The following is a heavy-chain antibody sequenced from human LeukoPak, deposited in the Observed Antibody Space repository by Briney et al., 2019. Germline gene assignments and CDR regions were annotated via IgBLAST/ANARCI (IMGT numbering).Heavy chain of an antibody. Sequence: ASVKVSCKASGYTFTGYYMHWVRQAPGQGLEWMGWINPNSGGTNYAQKFQGRVTMTRDTSISTACMELSRVRSDDTAVYYCARVHDILTGYYKGWFDPWGQGTLVTVSS. CDR2: INPNSGGT. CDR1: GYTFTGYY. J-gene: IGHJ5*02. V-gene: IGHV1-2*02. CDR3: ARVHDILTGYYKGWFDP. D-gene: IGHD3-9*01.